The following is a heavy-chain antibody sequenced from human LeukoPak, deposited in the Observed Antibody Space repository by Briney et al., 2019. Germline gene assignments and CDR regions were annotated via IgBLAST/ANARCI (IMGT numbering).Heavy chain of an antibody. V-gene: IGHV3-21*01. CDR2: ISSSSSYI. D-gene: IGHD2-2*01. J-gene: IGHJ4*02. Sequence: AGGSLRLSCAASGFTFSSYSMNWVRQAPGKGLEWVSSISSSSSYIYYADSVKGRFTISRDNAKNSLYLQMNSLRAEDTAVYYCASLCSSTSCSTGYWGQGTLVTVSS. CDR1: GFTFSSYS. CDR3: ASLCSSTSCSTGY.